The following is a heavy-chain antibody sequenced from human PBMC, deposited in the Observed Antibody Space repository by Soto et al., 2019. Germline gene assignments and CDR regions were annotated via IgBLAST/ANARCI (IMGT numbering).Heavy chain of an antibody. D-gene: IGHD4-17*01. V-gene: IGHV4-4*02. J-gene: IGHJ4*02. CDR1: GDSVTSSNW. Sequence: SETLSLTCAVSGDSVTSSNWWSRVRQPPGKGLEWIGEIYHSESTNYNPSLKSRVTMSIDKSKNQFSLKLTSVTAADTAVYFCARYDFGIFDYWGQGTLVTVSS. CDR2: IYHSEST. CDR3: ARYDFGIFDY.